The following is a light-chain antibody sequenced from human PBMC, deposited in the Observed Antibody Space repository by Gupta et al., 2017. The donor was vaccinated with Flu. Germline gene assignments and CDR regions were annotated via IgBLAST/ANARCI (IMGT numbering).Light chain of an antibody. J-gene: IGKJ2*01. V-gene: IGKV3-15*01. CDR3: QHYNNWPPLYT. CDR2: RAS. CDR1: QSVDRN. Sequence: KAITRFPATLPVSPGESAALSCRASQSVDRNLAWYQQKPGQAPRLLIFRASTRATGVPDRFSGSGSGTEFSLTISNLQSEDFAVYYCQHYNNWPPLYTFGQGTKLEIK.